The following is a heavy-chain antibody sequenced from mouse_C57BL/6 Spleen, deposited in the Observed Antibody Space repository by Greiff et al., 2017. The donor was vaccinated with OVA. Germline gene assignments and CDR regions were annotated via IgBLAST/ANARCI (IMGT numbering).Heavy chain of an antibody. CDR1: GFTFSDYY. J-gene: IGHJ4*01. V-gene: IGHV5-16*01. Sequence: EVQLQESEGGLVQPGSSMKLSCTASGFTFSDYYMAWVRQVPEKGLEWVANINYDGSSTYYLDSLKSRFIISIDNAKNILYLQMSSLKSEDTATYYCARIYYDYDEYYAMDYWGQGTSVTVSS. CDR2: INYDGSST. D-gene: IGHD2-4*01. CDR3: ARIYYDYDEYYAMDY.